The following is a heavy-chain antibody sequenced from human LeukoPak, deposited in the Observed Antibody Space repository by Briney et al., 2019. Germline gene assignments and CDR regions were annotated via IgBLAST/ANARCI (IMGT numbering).Heavy chain of an antibody. CDR2: ISWNSGSI. D-gene: IGHD3-16*01. CDR3: AKGRVGEYYFDY. CDR1: GFTFDDYA. Sequence: GGSLRLSCAASGFTFDDYAMHWVRQAPGKGLEWVSGISWNSGSIGYADSVKGRSTISRDNAKNSLYLQMNSLRAEDTALYYCAKGRVGEYYFDYWGQGTLVTVSS. J-gene: IGHJ4*02. V-gene: IGHV3-9*01.